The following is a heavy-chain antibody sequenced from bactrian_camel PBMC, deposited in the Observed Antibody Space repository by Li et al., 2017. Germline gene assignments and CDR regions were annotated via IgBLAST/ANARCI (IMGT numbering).Heavy chain of an antibody. CDR2: INSDGNT. CDR3: AKDSGPNHNDYAGGGFGY. Sequence: VESGGGSVHTGESLRLSCVVSGYIFTSDSALGWFRQAPGKAREDVARINSDGNTIYAESVKGRFTISRDNAKNTLYLQLTSLKTEDTAMYYCAKDSGPNHNDYAGGGFGYWGQGTQVTVS. CDR1: GYIFTSDSA. V-gene: IGHV3S57*01. D-gene: IGHD4*01. J-gene: IGHJ6*01.